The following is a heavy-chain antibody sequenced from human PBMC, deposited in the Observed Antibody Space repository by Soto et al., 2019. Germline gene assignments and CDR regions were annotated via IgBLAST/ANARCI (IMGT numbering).Heavy chain of an antibody. Sequence: PGGSLRLSCAASGFTFSNYGMYWVRQAPGKGLEWVAVIWYDGSSEDYADSVKGRFTISRDNSNKTLYLQMNSLRAEDTAVYYCARDPYDRPLYYFDYWGQGTLVTVSS. CDR2: IWYDGSSE. J-gene: IGHJ4*02. CDR1: GFTFSNYG. CDR3: ARDPYDRPLYYFDY. D-gene: IGHD3-22*01. V-gene: IGHV3-33*01.